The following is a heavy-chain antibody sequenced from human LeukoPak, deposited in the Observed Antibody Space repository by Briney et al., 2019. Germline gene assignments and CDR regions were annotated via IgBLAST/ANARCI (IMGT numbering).Heavy chain of an antibody. J-gene: IGHJ4*02. CDR2: IYHSGST. Sequence: PSETLSLTCAVSGGSISSSNWWSWVRQPPGKGLEWIGEIYHSGSTNYNPSLKSRVTISVDKSKNQFSLKLSSVTAADTAVYYCARVGHSGSYYVDYWGQGTLVTVSS. V-gene: IGHV4-4*02. CDR1: GGSISSSNW. D-gene: IGHD1-26*01. CDR3: ARVGHSGSYYVDY.